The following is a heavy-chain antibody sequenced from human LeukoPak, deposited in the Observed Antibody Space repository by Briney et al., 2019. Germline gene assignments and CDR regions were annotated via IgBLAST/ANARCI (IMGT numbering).Heavy chain of an antibody. CDR1: GGSISSSSYY. CDR2: IYYTGST. CDR3: ARAITGTTGAWHFYYMEV. J-gene: IGHJ6*03. Sequence: PSETLSLTCTVSGGSISSSSYYWGWIRQPPGKGLEWIGSIYYTGSTYYNPSLRSRVTLSLDTSTNQFSLTLTSVTAADTAVYYCARAITGTTGAWHFYYMEVWGKGTAVKVSS. V-gene: IGHV4-39*07. D-gene: IGHD1-20*01.